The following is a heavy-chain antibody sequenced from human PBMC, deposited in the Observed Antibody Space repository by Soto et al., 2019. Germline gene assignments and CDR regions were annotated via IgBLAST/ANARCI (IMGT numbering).Heavy chain of an antibody. Sequence: SETLSLTCTVSGGSISSGGYYWSWIRQHPGKGLEWIGYIYYSGSTYYNPSLKSRVTISVDTSKNQFSLKLSSVTAADTAVYYCARDPAGTSDYWGQGTLVTVSS. CDR3: ARDPAGTSDY. CDR1: GGSISSGGYY. J-gene: IGHJ4*02. D-gene: IGHD6-19*01. V-gene: IGHV4-31*03. CDR2: IYYSGST.